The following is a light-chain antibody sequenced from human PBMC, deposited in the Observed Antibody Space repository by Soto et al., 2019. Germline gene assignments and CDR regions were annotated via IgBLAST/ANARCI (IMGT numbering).Light chain of an antibody. V-gene: IGLV2-14*01. CDR1: SSDIGNYDF. J-gene: IGLJ1*01. CDR2: EVS. Sequence: QSVLTQPASVSGSPGQSITISCTGTSSDIGNYDFVSWYQQVPGTAPKAMIYEVSSRPSGVSNRFSGSKSGNTASLTISGLRAEDEADYYCNSYTSNNTYVFGTGTKLTVL. CDR3: NSYTSNNTYV.